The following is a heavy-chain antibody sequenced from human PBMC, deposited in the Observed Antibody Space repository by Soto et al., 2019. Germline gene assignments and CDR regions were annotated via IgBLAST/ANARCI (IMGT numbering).Heavy chain of an antibody. CDR1: GFTFDDYA. CDR2: ISWNSGSI. CDR3: AKSAVGIFGVVIKDYYYMDV. J-gene: IGHJ6*03. Sequence: PGGSLRLSCAASGFTFDDYAMHWVRQAPGKGLEWVSGISWNSGSIGYADSVKGRFTISRDNSKNTLYLQMNSLRAEDTAVYYCAKSAVGIFGVVIKDYYYMDVWGKGTTVTVSS. D-gene: IGHD3-3*01. V-gene: IGHV3-9*01.